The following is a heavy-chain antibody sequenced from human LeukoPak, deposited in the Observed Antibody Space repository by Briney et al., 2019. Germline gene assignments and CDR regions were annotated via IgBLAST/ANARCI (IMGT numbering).Heavy chain of an antibody. V-gene: IGHV3-7*01. CDR2: IKQDGSEK. CDR1: GLSVSGYW. Sequence: GGSLRLSCAASGLSVSGYWLTWVRQAPGKGLEWVANIKQDGSEKNYVDSVKGRFAISRDNADNSLYLEMTNLRVEDTAVYFCASRYCTGVNCFAASYMCMDVWGKGTTVTVSS. CDR3: ASRYCTGVNCFAASYMCMDV. J-gene: IGHJ6*03. D-gene: IGHD2-8*02.